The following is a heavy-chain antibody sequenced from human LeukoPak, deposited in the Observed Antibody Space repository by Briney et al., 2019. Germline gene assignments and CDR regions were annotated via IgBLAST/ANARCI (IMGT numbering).Heavy chain of an antibody. CDR3: ARMNWGSFDY. CDR2: TSHSGST. D-gene: IGHD7-27*01. Sequence: SETLSLTCAVYGGSFSGYYWSWIRQPPGKGLEWIGETSHSGSTNYNPSLKSRVTISVDTSKNQFSLKLNSVTAADTAVYYCARMNWGSFDYWGQGTLVTVSS. CDR1: GGSFSGYY. V-gene: IGHV4-34*01. J-gene: IGHJ4*02.